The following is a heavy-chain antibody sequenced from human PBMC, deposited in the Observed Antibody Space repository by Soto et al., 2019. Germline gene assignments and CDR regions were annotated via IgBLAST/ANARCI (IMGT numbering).Heavy chain of an antibody. J-gene: IGHJ3*02. D-gene: IGHD2-15*01. CDR2: IYHSGST. V-gene: IGHV4-4*02. CDR3: ARYCGGGSCYLGAFDI. Sequence: QMQLQESGPGLVKPSGTLSLTCTVSGVSINSANWWTWVRQSPGKGLEWIGEIYHSGSTHFNPSLKSRVTISVDNSKNQFYLELTSVTAADTAVYYCARYCGGGSCYLGAFDIWGQGTMVTVSS. CDR1: GVSINSANW.